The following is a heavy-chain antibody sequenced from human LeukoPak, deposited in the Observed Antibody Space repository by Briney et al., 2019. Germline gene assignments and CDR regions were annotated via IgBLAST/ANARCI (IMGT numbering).Heavy chain of an antibody. V-gene: IGHV3-64*01. CDR2: ISSDGGST. Sequence: GGSLRLSCAASGLTFSSYAMHWVRQAPGKGLEYVSVISSDGGSTYYANSVKGRFTISRDNSKNTLYLQMGSLRAEDMAVYYCARLYGGNSFDYWGQGTLVTVSS. J-gene: IGHJ4*02. D-gene: IGHD4-23*01. CDR3: ARLYGGNSFDY. CDR1: GLTFSSYA.